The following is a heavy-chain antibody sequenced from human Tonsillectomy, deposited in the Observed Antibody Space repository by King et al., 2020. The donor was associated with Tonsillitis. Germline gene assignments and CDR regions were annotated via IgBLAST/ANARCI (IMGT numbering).Heavy chain of an antibody. J-gene: IGHJ4*02. CDR1: GFSLSTSGMR. D-gene: IGHD2-2*01. CDR2: IDWDDDK. CDR3: ARSGYCSSTSCYGDFDY. V-gene: IGHV2-70*04. Sequence: VTLKESGPALVKPPQTLTLTCTFSGFSLSTSGMRVSWIRQPPGKALEWLARIDWDDDKFYSTSLKTRLTISKDTSKNQVVLTMTNMDPVDTATYYCARSGYCSSTSCYGDFDYWGQGTLVTVSS.